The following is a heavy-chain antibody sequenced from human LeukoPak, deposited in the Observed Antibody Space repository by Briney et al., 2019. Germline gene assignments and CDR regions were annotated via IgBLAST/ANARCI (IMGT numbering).Heavy chain of an antibody. J-gene: IGHJ3*02. CDR1: GFTSSSYG. D-gene: IGHD1-14*01. CDR3: TTIPKAPWASDAFDI. CDR2: ISSSSSTI. V-gene: IGHV3-48*01. Sequence: GGSLRLSCAASGFTSSSYGMTWVRQAPGKGLGWVSYISSSSSTIYYADSVKGRFTISRDNAKNSLYLQLNSLRAEDTAVYYCTTIPKAPWASDAFDIWGQGTMVTVSS.